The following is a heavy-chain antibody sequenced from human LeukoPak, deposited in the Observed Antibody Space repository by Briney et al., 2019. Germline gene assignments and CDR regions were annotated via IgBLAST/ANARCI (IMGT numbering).Heavy chain of an antibody. CDR3: ARVQIAAHSGYYFDY. V-gene: IGHV4-4*02. D-gene: IGHD6-6*01. J-gene: IGHJ4*02. Sequence: SGTLSLTCAVSGGSISSSNWWSWVRQPPGKGLEWIGEIYHSGSTNYNPSLKSRVTISVDKSKNQFSLKLSSVTAADTAVYYCARVQIAAHSGYYFDYWGQGTLVTVSS. CDR1: GGSISSSNW. CDR2: IYHSGST.